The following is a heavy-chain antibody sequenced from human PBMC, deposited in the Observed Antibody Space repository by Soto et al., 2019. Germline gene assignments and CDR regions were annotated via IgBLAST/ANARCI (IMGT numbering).Heavy chain of an antibody. V-gene: IGHV1-46*01. J-gene: IGHJ4*02. CDR2: INPSGGST. CDR1: GHTFTSYY. CDR3: ARAPSPFGVVSTIDY. Sequence: ASVKVSCKASGHTFTSYYMHWVRQAPGQGLEWMGVINPSGGSTNYAQKFQGRVTLTRDTSTSTVYMELSSLRSEDTAVYYCARAPSPFGVVSTIDYWGQGTLVTVSS. D-gene: IGHD3-3*01.